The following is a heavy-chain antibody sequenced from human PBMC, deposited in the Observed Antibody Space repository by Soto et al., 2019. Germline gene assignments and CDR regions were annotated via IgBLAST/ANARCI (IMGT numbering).Heavy chain of an antibody. CDR1: GGTFSSYA. D-gene: IGHD3-10*01. J-gene: IGHJ5*02. V-gene: IGHV1-69*13. Sequence: ASVKVSCKASGGTFSSYAISWVRQAPGQGLEWMGGIIPIFGTANYAQKFQGRVTITADESTSTAYMELSSLRSEDTAVYYCARDGMRKYYGSGSYYKEFQFFDPWGQGTLVTVSS. CDR3: ARDGMRKYYGSGSYYKEFQFFDP. CDR2: IIPIFGTA.